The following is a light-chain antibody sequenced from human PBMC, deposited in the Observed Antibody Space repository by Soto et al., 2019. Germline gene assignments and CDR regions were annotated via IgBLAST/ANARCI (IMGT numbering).Light chain of an antibody. Sequence: EIVLAQSPGTLSLSPGERASLSCSASQSVSNNYLAWYQQKPGQAPRLLIYGASNRATGIPDRFSGSGSGTDFTLTISRLEPEDFAVYYCQQRSNWPRTFGQGTKVDIK. CDR3: QQRSNWPRT. J-gene: IGKJ1*01. CDR2: GAS. V-gene: IGKV3D-20*02. CDR1: QSVSNNY.